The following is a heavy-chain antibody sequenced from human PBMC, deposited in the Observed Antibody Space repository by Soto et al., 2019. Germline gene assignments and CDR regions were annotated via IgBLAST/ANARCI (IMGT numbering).Heavy chain of an antibody. J-gene: IGHJ6*03. Sequence: PGESLKISCQVSGYNFATYWIGWVRQTSGKGLEWMGIIYPGDSDTRYSPSFQGQVTISADKSISTAYLQWSSLKASDTAMYYCARLDRCSSTSCYGGQGYYYYYMDVWGKGTTVTVSS. V-gene: IGHV5-51*01. CDR1: GYNFATYW. CDR2: IYPGDSDT. D-gene: IGHD2-2*01. CDR3: ARLDRCSSTSCYGGQGYYYYYMDV.